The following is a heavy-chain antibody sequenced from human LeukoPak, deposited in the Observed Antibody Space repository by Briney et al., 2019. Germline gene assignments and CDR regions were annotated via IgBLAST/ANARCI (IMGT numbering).Heavy chain of an antibody. Sequence: ASVKVSCKASGYTFTSYDINWVRQATGQGLEWMGWINLNSGGTIYGQTFEGRVSMTRDTSLSTAYMEMSSLTSDDTAVYYCARVVGFYSDSSGYGYLDYWGQGTLVTVSS. J-gene: IGHJ4*02. CDR1: GYTFTSYD. D-gene: IGHD3-22*01. CDR2: INLNSGGT. CDR3: ARVVGFYSDSSGYGYLDY. V-gene: IGHV1-2*02.